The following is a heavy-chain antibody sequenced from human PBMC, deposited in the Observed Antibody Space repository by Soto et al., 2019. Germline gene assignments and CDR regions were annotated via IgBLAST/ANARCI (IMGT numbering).Heavy chain of an antibody. V-gene: IGHV4-59*01. CDR3: ARRYSGYDYNWYFDL. J-gene: IGHJ2*01. CDR2: IHYSGST. Sequence: PSETLSLTCTVSGGSMNSYYWSWIRQPPGKGLEWIGYIHYSGSTNYNPSLKSRVTISVDTSKHRFSLKLNSVTAADTAVYYCARRYSGYDYNWYFDLWGRGTLVTVSS. CDR1: GGSMNSYY. D-gene: IGHD5-12*01.